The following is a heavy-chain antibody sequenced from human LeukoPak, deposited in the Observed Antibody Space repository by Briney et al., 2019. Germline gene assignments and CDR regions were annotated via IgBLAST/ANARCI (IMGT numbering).Heavy chain of an antibody. D-gene: IGHD3-22*01. V-gene: IGHV3-49*03. CDR2: IRSKAYGWTT. CDR1: GFTFGDYA. Sequence: GGSLRLSCTASGFTFGDYAVSWFRQAPGKGLEWVGFIRSKAYGWTTEYAASVKGRFTISRDDSKSIAYLQMNSLKTEDTAVYYCTRQGLAYYYDSTGYYPPGYWGQGTLVTVSS. CDR3: TRQGLAYYYDSTGYYPPGY. J-gene: IGHJ4*02.